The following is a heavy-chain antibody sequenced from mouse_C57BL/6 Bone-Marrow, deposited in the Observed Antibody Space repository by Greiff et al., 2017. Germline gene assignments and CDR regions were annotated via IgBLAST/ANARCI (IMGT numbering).Heavy chain of an antibody. V-gene: IGHV2-9*01. CDR1: GFSLTSYG. D-gene: IGHD1-1*01. Sequence: VQLVESGPGLVAPSQSLSLTCTVSGFSLTSYGVDWVRQPPGKGLEWLGVLRGGGSTNYNSVLMSRLSISKDNSKSQVFLKMNSLQTDDTAMYYCAKHEDYGSSYVAWFAYWGQGTLVTVSA. CDR3: AKHEDYGSSYVAWFAY. J-gene: IGHJ3*01. CDR2: LRGGGST.